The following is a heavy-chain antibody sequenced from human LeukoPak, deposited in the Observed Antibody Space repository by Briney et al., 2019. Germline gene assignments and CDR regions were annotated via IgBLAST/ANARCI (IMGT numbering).Heavy chain of an antibody. V-gene: IGHV3-23*01. CDR1: GITFRTYA. CDR2: LSGSGDHP. D-gene: IGHD3-22*01. CDR3: AHGYSDTSGYYGSLDC. J-gene: IGHJ4*02. Sequence: PGGSLRLSCTASGITFRTYAMSWVRQAPGKGLEWVSTLSGSGDHPYYTDSVKGRFTISRDNSKNTLYLQMNSLRAEDTAVYYCAHGYSDTSGYYGSLDCWGQGTLVTVSS.